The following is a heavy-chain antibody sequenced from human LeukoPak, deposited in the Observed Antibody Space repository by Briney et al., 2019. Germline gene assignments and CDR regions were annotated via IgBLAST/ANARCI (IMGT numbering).Heavy chain of an antibody. CDR1: GYTFSNYG. V-gene: IGHV1-18*01. D-gene: IGHD3-10*01. J-gene: IGHJ4*02. Sequence: ASVKVSCKASGYTFSNYGITWVRQAPGQGLEWMGWISAYNGNTNYAQKLQGRVTMTTDTSTTTAYMELRRLRSDDTAVYYCARSESGSPYYFDYWGQGTLVTVSS. CDR3: ARSESGSPYYFDY. CDR2: ISAYNGNT.